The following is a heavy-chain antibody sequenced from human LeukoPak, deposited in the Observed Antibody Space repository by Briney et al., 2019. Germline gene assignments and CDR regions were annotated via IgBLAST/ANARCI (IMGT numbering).Heavy chain of an antibody. V-gene: IGHV4-38-2*02. CDR2: IYHSGST. CDR1: GDSISSGYY. D-gene: IGHD4-17*01. CDR3: ASAIYGDYRYYFDY. Sequence: SETLSHTCTVSGDSISSGYYWGWIRQPPGKGLEWVGSIYHSGSTYYNPSLKSRVTISVDTSKNQFSLRLRSVTAADTAVYYCASAIYGDYRYYFDYWGQGTLVTVSS. J-gene: IGHJ4*02.